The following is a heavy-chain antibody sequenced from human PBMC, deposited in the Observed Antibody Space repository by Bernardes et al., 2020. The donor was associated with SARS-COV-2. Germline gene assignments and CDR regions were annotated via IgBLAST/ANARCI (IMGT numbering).Heavy chain of an antibody. CDR2: IHYTGST. J-gene: IGHJ4*02. V-gene: IGHV4-59*01. Sequence: SETLSLTCTVSGGSISNFYWSWIRQSPGKGLEWIGYIHYTGSTNYNPSPKSRVTMSVDTSKEQLSLTLSSVTAADTALYYCARGGWSLDFWGRGTLVTVSS. CDR3: ARGGWSLDF. CDR1: GGSISNFY. D-gene: IGHD6-19*01.